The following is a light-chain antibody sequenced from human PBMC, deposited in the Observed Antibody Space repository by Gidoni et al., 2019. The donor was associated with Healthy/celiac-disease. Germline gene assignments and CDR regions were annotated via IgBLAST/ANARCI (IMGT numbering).Light chain of an antibody. CDR1: NIGSKS. Sequence: SYVLTQPPSVSVAPGKTARITCGGNNIGSKSVHWYQQKPGQAPVLVVYDDSDRPSGIPERFSGSNSGNTATMTISRVEAGDEADYYCQVWDISSDQVWVFGGGTKLTVL. CDR2: DDS. CDR3: QVWDISSDQVWV. J-gene: IGLJ3*02. V-gene: IGLV3-21*03.